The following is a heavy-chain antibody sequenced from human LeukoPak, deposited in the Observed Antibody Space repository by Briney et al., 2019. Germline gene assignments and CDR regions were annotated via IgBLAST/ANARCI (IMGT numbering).Heavy chain of an antibody. Sequence: PGGSLRLSCAASGFTFSSYEMHWVRQAPGKGLEWVSAISGSGGSTYYADSVKGRFTISRDNSKNTLYLQMNSLRAEDTALYNCAKDCTSTNCYVDYWGQGTLVTVSS. J-gene: IGHJ4*02. CDR3: AKDCTSTNCYVDY. D-gene: IGHD2-2*01. V-gene: IGHV3-23*01. CDR2: ISGSGGST. CDR1: GFTFSSYE.